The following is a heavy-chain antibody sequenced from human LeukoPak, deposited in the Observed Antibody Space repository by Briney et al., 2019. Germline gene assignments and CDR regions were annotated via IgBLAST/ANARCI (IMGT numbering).Heavy chain of an antibody. Sequence: GGSLRLSCAASGFVFSTYWMTWVRQAPGKGLEWVANINLDGTEEHYVDSSLKGRFTISRDNAKNSLYLQMTSLRVEDTAVYYCASGRHDFLHWGQGTLVTVPS. CDR1: GFVFSTYW. CDR2: INLDGTEE. J-gene: IGHJ4*02. CDR3: ASGRHDFLH. D-gene: IGHD3/OR15-3a*01. V-gene: IGHV3-7*01.